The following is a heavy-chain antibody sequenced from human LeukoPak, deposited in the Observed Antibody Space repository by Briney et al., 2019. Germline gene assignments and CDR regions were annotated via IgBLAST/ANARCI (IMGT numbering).Heavy chain of an antibody. CDR3: AGALGTPGP. D-gene: IGHD2-15*01. Sequence: PSETLSLTCAINGASFTSAYWNWIRQPPGKGLEWIGEINHAGTTSYNPSLKSRVTISVDMSKNQFSLTLTSVPAADTAVYYCAGALGTPGPWGPGTLVTVSS. CDR2: INHAGTT. V-gene: IGHV4-34*01. CDR1: GASFTSAY. J-gene: IGHJ5*02.